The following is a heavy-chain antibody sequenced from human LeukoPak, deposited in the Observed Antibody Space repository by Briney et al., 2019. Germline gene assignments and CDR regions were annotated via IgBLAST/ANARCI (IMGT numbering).Heavy chain of an antibody. CDR1: GYTLTELS. CDR3: ATGGGSYGYFDY. D-gene: IGHD1-26*01. V-gene: IGHV1-24*01. CDR2: FDPEDGET. J-gene: IGHJ4*02. Sequence: GASVKVSCKVSGYTLTELSMHWVRQAPGKGLGWMGGFDPEDGETIYAQKFQGRVTMTEDTSTDTAYMELSSLRSEDTAVYYCATGGGSYGYFDYWGQGTLVTVSS.